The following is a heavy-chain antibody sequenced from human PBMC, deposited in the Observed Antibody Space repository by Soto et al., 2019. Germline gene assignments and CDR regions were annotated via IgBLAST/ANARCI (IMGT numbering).Heavy chain of an antibody. V-gene: IGHV1-69*01. CDR1: GGTFSSHS. D-gene: IGHD3-10*01. J-gene: IGHJ4*02. CDR3: ARDFTAVRGS. CDR2: IIPIFDAT. Sequence: QVQMVQSGAEVKKPGSSAKVSCKVSGGTFSSHSISWVRQAPGQGLEWMGGIIPIFDATQYAQKFQGRITTTSEESTSTFHMNLSGLRPEDTAIYYCARDFTAVRGSWGQGTLVTVSS.